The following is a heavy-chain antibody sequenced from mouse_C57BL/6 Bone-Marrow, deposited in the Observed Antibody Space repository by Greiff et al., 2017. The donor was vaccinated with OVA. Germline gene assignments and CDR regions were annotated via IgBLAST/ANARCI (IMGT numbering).Heavy chain of an antibody. CDR3: ARDRCYFDY. V-gene: IGHV3-1*01. Sequence: DVQLQESGPGMVKPSQSLSLTCTVTGYSITSGYDWHWIRHFPGNKLEWMGYISFSGSTNYNPSLKSRISITHDTSKNHFFLKLNSVTTEDTATYYCARDRCYFDYWGQGTTLTVSS. CDR1: GYSITSGYD. CDR2: ISFSGST. J-gene: IGHJ2*01.